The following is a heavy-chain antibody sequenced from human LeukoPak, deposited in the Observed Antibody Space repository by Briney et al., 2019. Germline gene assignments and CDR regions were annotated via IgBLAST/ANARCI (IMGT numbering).Heavy chain of an antibody. J-gene: IGHJ4*02. CDR2: VYYSGST. V-gene: IGHV4-59*01. D-gene: IGHD5-18*01. CDR1: GGSISSDY. Sequence: SETLSLTCTVSGGSISSDYWSWIRQPPGKGLGWIGYVYYSGSTNYNPSLKRRATISVDRSKNQFSLNLSSVTAADTAIYYCARGRGYNYPFDYWGQGTLVTVSS. CDR3: ARGRGYNYPFDY.